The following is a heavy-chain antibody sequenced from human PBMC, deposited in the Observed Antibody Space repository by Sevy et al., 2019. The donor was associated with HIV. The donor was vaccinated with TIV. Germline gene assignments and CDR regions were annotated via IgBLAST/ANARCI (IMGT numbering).Heavy chain of an antibody. CDR2: ISSSSSYI. CDR3: AREPGGRGGEGY. Sequence: GGSLRLSCAASGFTFSSYSMNWVRQAPGKGLEWVSSISSSSSYIYYADSVKGRFTISRDNAKNSLYLQMNSLRAEDTAVYYCAREPGGRGGEGYWGQGTLVTVSS. J-gene: IGHJ4*02. CDR1: GFTFSSYS. D-gene: IGHD3-16*01. V-gene: IGHV3-21*01.